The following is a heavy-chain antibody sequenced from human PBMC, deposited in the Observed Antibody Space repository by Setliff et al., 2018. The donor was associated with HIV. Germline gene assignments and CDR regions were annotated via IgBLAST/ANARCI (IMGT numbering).Heavy chain of an antibody. CDR1: GGSISSGSYY. Sequence: SETLSLTCTVSGGSISSGSYYWSWIRQPAGKGLEWIGRTYTSGSTNHNPSLKSRVTISVDTSKNQFSLKLTSVTAADTAVYYCARETIRDGYTVFDYWGQGTVVTVSS. CDR2: TYTSGST. CDR3: ARETIRDGYTVFDY. J-gene: IGHJ4*02. D-gene: IGHD5-12*01. V-gene: IGHV4-61*02.